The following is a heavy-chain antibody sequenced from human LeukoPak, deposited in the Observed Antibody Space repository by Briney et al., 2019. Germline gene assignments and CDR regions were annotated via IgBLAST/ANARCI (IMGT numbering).Heavy chain of an antibody. CDR3: ARRSNRYYYDSSCYSW. CDR2: IYHSGSA. V-gene: IGHV4-38-2*02. Sequence: PSETLSLTCTVSSYSISRGYYWGWIRQSPGKGLEWIGNIYHSGSASYNPSLKSRVTISVDTSKNHFSMKLSSVTAADTAVYYCARRSNRYYYDSSCYSWWGQGTLVTVSS. CDR1: SYSISRGYY. D-gene: IGHD3-22*01. J-gene: IGHJ4*02.